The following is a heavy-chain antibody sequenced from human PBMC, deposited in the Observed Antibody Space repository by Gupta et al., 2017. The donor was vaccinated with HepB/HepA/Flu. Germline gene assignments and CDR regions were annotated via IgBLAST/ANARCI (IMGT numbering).Heavy chain of an antibody. Sequence: EVQLVESGGGLVQPGGSLRLSCAASGFTVSSNYMSRVHQASGQGLEWVSVIYSGGSTYYADSVKGRFTISRHNSKNTLYLQMNSLRAEDTAVYYCARGTYYYDSSGYYSAAGMDVWGQGTTVTVSS. J-gene: IGHJ6*02. D-gene: IGHD3-22*01. V-gene: IGHV3-53*04. CDR2: IYSGGST. CDR3: ARGTYYYDSSGYYSAAGMDV. CDR1: GFTVSSNY.